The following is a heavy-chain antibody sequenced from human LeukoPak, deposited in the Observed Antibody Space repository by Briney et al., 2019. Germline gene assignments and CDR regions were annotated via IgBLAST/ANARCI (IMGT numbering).Heavy chain of an antibody. D-gene: IGHD6-19*01. Sequence: GASVKVSCKASGGTFSSYAISWVRQAPGQGLEWMGGIIPIFGTANYAQKFQGRVTITADESTSTAYMELSSLRSEDTAVYYCARDIAVAGRIRDYYFDYWGQGTLVTVSS. J-gene: IGHJ4*02. CDR3: ARDIAVAGRIRDYYFDY. V-gene: IGHV1-69*13. CDR2: IIPIFGTA. CDR1: GGTFSSYA.